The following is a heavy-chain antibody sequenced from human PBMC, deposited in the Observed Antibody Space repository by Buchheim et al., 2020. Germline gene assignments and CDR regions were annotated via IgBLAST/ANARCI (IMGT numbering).Heavy chain of an antibody. V-gene: IGHV3-23*01. CDR2: ISGSGGST. Sequence: EVQLLESGGGLVQPGGSLRLSCAASGFTFSSYAMSWVRQAPGKGLEWVSAISGSGGSTYYADSVKGRFNISRENSKNTLYLQMNSLRAEDTAVYYCAKDDYDFWSGPYYYYGMDVWGQGTT. D-gene: IGHD3-3*01. CDR3: AKDDYDFWSGPYYYYGMDV. CDR1: GFTFSSYA. J-gene: IGHJ6*02.